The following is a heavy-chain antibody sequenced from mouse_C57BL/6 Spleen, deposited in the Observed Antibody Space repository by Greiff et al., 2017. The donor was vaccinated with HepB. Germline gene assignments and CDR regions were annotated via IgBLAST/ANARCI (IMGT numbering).Heavy chain of an antibody. CDR1: GFTFSSYG. J-gene: IGHJ1*03. CDR3: ARRGGSDYWYFDV. CDR2: ISSGGSYT. D-gene: IGHD1-1*01. V-gene: IGHV5-6*01. Sequence: EVQLVESGGDLVKPGGSLKLSCAASGFTFSSYGMSWVRQTPDKRLEWVATISSGGSYTYYPDSVKGRFTISRDNAKNTLYLQRSSLKSEDTAMYYCARRGGSDYWYFDVWGTGTTVTVSS.